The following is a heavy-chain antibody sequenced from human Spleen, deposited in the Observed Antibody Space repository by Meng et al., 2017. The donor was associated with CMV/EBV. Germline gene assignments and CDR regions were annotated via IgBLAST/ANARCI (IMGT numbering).Heavy chain of an antibody. CDR3: GRESPPGDQLLLGNGMDV. J-gene: IGHJ6*02. CDR1: GYTFTGYY. V-gene: IGHV1-2*02. D-gene: IGHD2-2*01. CDR2: INPNSGAT. Sequence: ASVKVSCKASGYTFTGYYIHWVRQAPGQGLEWMGWINPNSGATNYAQKFQGRVSMTRDTSISTAYMELSRLKSDDTAVYYCGRESPPGDQLLLGNGMDVWGQGTTVTVSS.